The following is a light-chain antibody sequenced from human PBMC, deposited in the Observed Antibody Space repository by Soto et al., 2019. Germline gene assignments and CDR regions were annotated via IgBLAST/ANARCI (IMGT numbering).Light chain of an antibody. CDR2: EGS. CDR1: QSLIKY. Sequence: EIVLTQSPATLSLSPRERATLSCTASQSLIKYLAWYQQKPGQAPRLLIYEGSERASGVPARFSGGGSGTEFTLIITSLEPEDFGVYYCQQRYTCPWTFGQGTMVEMK. J-gene: IGKJ1*01. V-gene: IGKV3-11*01. CDR3: QQRYTCPWT.